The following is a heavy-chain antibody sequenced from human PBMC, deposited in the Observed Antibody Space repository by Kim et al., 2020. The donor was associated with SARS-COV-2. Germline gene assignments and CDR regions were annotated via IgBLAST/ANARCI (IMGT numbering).Heavy chain of an antibody. V-gene: IGHV1-8*01. Sequence: ASVKVSCKASGYTFTSYDINWVRQATGQGLEWMGWMNPNSGNTGYAQKFQGRVTMTRNTSISTAYMELSSLRSEDTAVYYCARVRRLRGYSGYDYPRGFDYWGQGTLVTVSS. CDR2: MNPNSGNT. D-gene: IGHD5-12*01. J-gene: IGHJ4*02. CDR3: ARVRRLRGYSGYDYPRGFDY. CDR1: GYTFTSYD.